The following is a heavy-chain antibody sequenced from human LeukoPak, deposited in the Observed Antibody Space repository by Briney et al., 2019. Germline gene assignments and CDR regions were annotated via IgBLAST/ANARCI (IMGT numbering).Heavy chain of an antibody. CDR2: ISTSSSAI. CDR3: ARERFGDFDY. V-gene: IGHV3-48*02. D-gene: IGHD3-10*01. Sequence: PGGSLRLSCTVSGFTFSSNSMNWVRQAPGKGLEWVSFISTSSSAIYYTDSVKGRFTISRDNAKNSLYLQMNSLRDDDTAVYYCARERFGDFDYGGQGTLVTVSS. CDR1: GFTFSSNS. J-gene: IGHJ4*02.